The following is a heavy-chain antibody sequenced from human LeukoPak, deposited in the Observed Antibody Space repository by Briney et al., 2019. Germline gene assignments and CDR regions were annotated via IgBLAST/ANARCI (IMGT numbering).Heavy chain of an antibody. V-gene: IGHV1-69*06. D-gene: IGHD4-17*01. CDR1: GGTFSSYA. CDR3: AKNYGDYPRYDYYYYYYMDV. Sequence: SVKVSCKASGGTFSSYAISWVRQAPGQGLEWMGGIIPIFGTANYAQKFQGRVTITADKSTSTAYMELSSLRSEDTAVYYCAKNYGDYPRYDYYYYYYMDVWGKGTTVTVSS. CDR2: IIPIFGTA. J-gene: IGHJ6*03.